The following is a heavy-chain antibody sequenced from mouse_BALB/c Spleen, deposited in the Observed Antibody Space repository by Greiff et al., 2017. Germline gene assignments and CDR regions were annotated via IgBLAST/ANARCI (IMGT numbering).Heavy chain of an antibody. J-gene: IGHJ2*01. Sequence: VQLQQSGAELVKPGTSVKLSCKASGYNFTSYWINWVKLRPGQGLEWIGDIYPGSGSTNYNEKFKSKATLTVDTSSSTAYMQLSSLASEDSALYYCARGEDYDDYWGQGTTLTVSS. V-gene: IGHV1-55*01. D-gene: IGHD2-4*01. CDR1: GYNFTSYW. CDR3: ARGEDYDDY. CDR2: IYPGSGST.